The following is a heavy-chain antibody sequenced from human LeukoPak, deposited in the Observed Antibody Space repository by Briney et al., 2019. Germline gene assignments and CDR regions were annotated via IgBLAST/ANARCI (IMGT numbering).Heavy chain of an antibody. J-gene: IGHJ4*02. CDR1: GGSFSDYF. CDR2: INHSGST. Sequence: SETLSLTCAVYGGSFSDYFWNWIRQPPGKGLEWIGEINHSGSTNYNPSLKSRVTISVDTSKNQLSLKLSSVTAADTAVYYCATPKPYFGVVSWGQGTLVTVSS. D-gene: IGHD3-3*01. V-gene: IGHV4-34*01. CDR3: ATPKPYFGVVS.